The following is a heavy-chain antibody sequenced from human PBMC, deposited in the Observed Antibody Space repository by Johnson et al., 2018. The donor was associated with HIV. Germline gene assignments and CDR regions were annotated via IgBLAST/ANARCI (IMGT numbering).Heavy chain of an antibody. J-gene: IGHJ3*02. CDR3: ARDGVYSSPHDAFDI. CDR1: GFTFSSYA. CDR2: ISYDGSNK. Sequence: QVQLVESGGGVVQPARSLRVSCAASGFTFSSYAMHWVRQAPGKGLEWVAVISYDGSNKYYADSVKGRFTISRDNSKNTLYLQMNSLRAEDTAVYYCARDGVYSSPHDAFDIWGEGTMVIVSS. D-gene: IGHD3-22*01. V-gene: IGHV3-30-3*01.